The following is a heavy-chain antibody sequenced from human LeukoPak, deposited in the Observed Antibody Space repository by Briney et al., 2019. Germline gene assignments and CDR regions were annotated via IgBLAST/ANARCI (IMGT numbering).Heavy chain of an antibody. CDR1: GFTFSNYG. CDR3: AKAPVTTCRGAYCYPFDY. D-gene: IGHD2-21*01. Sequence: GGTLRLSCEASGFTFSNYGLSWVRQAPGKGLKWVAGISGSGDRTSYADSVKGRFTISRDSSKNTLFLQMNRLRPEDAAVYYCAKAPVTTCRGAYCYPFDYWGQGTLVTVSS. J-gene: IGHJ4*02. CDR2: ISGSGDRT. V-gene: IGHV3-23*01.